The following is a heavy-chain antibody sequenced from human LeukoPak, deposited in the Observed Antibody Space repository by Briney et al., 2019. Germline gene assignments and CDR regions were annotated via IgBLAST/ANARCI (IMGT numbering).Heavy chain of an antibody. V-gene: IGHV4-39*01. CDR2: IYYSGST. CDR1: GGSISSSSYY. D-gene: IGHD2-2*01. Sequence: SETLSLTCTVSGGSISSSSYYWGWIRQPPGKGLEWIGSIYYSGSTYYNPSLKSRVTISVDTSKNQFSLKLSSVTAADTAVYYCARREGGTSRYCSSTSCNDPFDYWGQGTLVTVSS. CDR3: ARREGGTSRYCSSTSCNDPFDY. J-gene: IGHJ4*02.